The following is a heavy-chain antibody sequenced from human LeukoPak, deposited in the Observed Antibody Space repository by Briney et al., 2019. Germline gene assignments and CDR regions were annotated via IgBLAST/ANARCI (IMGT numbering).Heavy chain of an antibody. CDR1: GGTFSSYA. CDR2: IIPIFGTA. Sequence: ASVKVSCKASGGTFSSYAISWVRQAPGQGLEWMGGIIPIFGTANYAQKFQGRVTITADESTSTAYMELSSLRSEDTAVYYCAINEEYGDGWFDPWGQGTLVTVSS. V-gene: IGHV1-69*13. D-gene: IGHD4-17*01. J-gene: IGHJ5*02. CDR3: AINEEYGDGWFDP.